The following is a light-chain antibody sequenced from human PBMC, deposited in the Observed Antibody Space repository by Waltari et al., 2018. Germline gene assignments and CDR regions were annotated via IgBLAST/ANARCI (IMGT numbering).Light chain of an antibody. J-gene: IGKJ4*01. V-gene: IGKV1-39*01. CDR2: AAS. CDR1: QSISSY. Sequence: DIQMTQSPSSLPASVGDRVTITCRASQSISSYLNWYQQKPGKAPKLLIYAASRLQSGGPSRFSGSGSGTDFTLTISSLQPEDFSTYYCQQSYSTPLTFGGGTKVEIK. CDR3: QQSYSTPLT.